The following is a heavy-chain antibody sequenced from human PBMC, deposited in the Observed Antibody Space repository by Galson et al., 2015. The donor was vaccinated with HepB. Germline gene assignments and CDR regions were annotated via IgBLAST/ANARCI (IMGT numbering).Heavy chain of an antibody. CDR1: GYTFTNYG. D-gene: IGHD3-10*01. CDR2: INTNTGNP. V-gene: IGHV7-4-1*02. J-gene: IGHJ4*02. Sequence: SVKVSCKASGYTFTNYGISWVRQAPGQGLAWMGWINTNTGNPTYVQGFTGRFVFSLDIAVSTAHLQISSLTAEDTAVYYCARGGSGNYYNSPFEYWGQGTLVTVSS. CDR3: ARGGSGNYYNSPFEY.